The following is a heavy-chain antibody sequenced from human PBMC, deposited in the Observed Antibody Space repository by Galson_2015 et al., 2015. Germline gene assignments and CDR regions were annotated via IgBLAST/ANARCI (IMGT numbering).Heavy chain of an antibody. D-gene: IGHD2-2*01. CDR3: ARGRYCSSTSCYEGAFDI. J-gene: IGHJ3*02. CDR1: GYTFTSYG. V-gene: IGHV1-18*01. Sequence: SVKVSCKASGYTFTSYGISWVRQAPGQGLEWMGWISAYNGNTNYAQKLQGRVTMTTDTSTSTAYMELRSLRSDDTAVYYCARGRYCSSTSCYEGAFDIWGQGTMVTVSS. CDR2: ISAYNGNT.